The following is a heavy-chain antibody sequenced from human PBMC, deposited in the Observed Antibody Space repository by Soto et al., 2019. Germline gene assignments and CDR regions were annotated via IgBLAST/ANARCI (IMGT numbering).Heavy chain of an antibody. D-gene: IGHD2-8*02. Sequence: QVQLVQSGAEVKKPGASVKVSCKASGYTFTGYYMHCVRQAPGQGLEWMGWINPKSGGTNYAQKFQGWVTMTRDTAISTAYLELSRLRSDDTAVYYCARAGGGYPYYYYYYMDVWGKGTTVTVSS. V-gene: IGHV1-2*04. J-gene: IGHJ6*03. CDR3: ARAGGGYPYYYYYYMDV. CDR1: GYTFTGYY. CDR2: INPKSGGT.